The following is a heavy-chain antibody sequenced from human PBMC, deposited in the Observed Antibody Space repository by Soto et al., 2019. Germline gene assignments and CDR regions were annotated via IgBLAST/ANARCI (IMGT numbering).Heavy chain of an antibody. Sequence: ASVKVCCKVSVYTLAELSMHCVRQAPGQGLEWMGGFDPEDGETIYAQKFQGRVTMTEDTSTDTAYMELSSLRSEDTAVYYCASGFFYSDSSGHWAGLAFDIWGQGTMVTVS. D-gene: IGHD3-22*01. CDR1: VYTLAELS. V-gene: IGHV1-24*01. J-gene: IGHJ3*02. CDR2: FDPEDGET. CDR3: ASGFFYSDSSGHWAGLAFDI.